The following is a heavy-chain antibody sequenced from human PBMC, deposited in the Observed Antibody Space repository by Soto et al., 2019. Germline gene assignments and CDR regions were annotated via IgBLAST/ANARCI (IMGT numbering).Heavy chain of an antibody. Sequence: GSLRLSCAASGFTFSDYYMSWIRQSPGKGLEWVSYISSSSSYTNYADSVKGRFTISRDNSKNTLYLQMNSLRPEDTAVYYCARDYYDSSGYLTITRTFDPWGLGTLVTVSS. CDR1: GFTFSDYY. CDR2: ISSSSSYT. V-gene: IGHV3-11*06. D-gene: IGHD3-22*01. CDR3: ARDYYDSSGYLTITRTFDP. J-gene: IGHJ5*02.